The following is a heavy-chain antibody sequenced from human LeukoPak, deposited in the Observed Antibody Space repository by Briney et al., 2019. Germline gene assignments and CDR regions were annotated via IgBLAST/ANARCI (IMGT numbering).Heavy chain of an antibody. CDR3: ARVGPQGVGASMDV. J-gene: IGHJ6*03. D-gene: IGHD1-26*01. CDR1: GYTFTDYN. CDR2: IKPSGGDT. Sequence: GASVKVSCKTSGYTFTDYNLHWVRQAPGQRLEWMGIIKPSGGDTSYAQTFQGRVFMTRDTSTSTVYMELRSLRSDDTAVYYCARVGPQGVGASMDVWGKGTTVTISS. V-gene: IGHV1-46*01.